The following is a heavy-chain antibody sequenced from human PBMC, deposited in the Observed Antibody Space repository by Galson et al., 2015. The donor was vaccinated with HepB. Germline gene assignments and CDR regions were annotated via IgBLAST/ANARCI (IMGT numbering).Heavy chain of an antibody. CDR1: GFTFDDYA. Sequence: SLRLSCAASGFTFDDYAIHWVRQAPGKGLEWVSGISWNSGNIGYADSVKGRFTISRDNARNSLYLQMNSLRTEDTALYYCAKDGAPPRSLYDAFDIWGQGTMVTVSS. V-gene: IGHV3-9*01. CDR3: AKDGAPPRSLYDAFDI. CDR2: ISWNSGNI. J-gene: IGHJ3*02.